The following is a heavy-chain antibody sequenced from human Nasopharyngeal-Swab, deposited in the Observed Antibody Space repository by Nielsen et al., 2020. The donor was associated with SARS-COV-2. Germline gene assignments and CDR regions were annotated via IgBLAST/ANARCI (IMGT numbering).Heavy chain of an antibody. CDR2: ISSNGGST. CDR3: ARGRSSGWYKAFDI. D-gene: IGHD6-19*01. CDR1: GFTFSSYA. V-gene: IGHV3-64*01. J-gene: IGHJ3*02. Sequence: GGSLRLSCAASGFTFSSYAMHWVRQAPGKGLEYVSVISSNGGSTYYANSVKGRFTISRDNSKNTLYLQMGSLRAEDMAVYYCARGRSSGWYKAFDIWGQGTMVTVSS.